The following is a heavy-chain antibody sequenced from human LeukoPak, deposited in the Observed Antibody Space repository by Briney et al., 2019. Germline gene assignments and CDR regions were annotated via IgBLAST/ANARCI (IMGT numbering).Heavy chain of an antibody. CDR3: AKDILTYYYGSSGYYFDT. V-gene: IGHV3-23*01. Sequence: GGSLRLSCSASGFTFSSFAMSWVRQAPGKGLEWLSAITGDGGYTYSADSVTGRFTISRDNSKNALFLQMHSLRAEDTAVYYCAKDILTYYYGSSGYYFDTWGQGTLVTVSS. CDR2: ITGDGGYT. J-gene: IGHJ4*02. CDR1: GFTFSSFA. D-gene: IGHD3-10*01.